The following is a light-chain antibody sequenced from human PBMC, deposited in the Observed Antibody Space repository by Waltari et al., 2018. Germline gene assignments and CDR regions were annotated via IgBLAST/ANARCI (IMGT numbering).Light chain of an antibody. CDR3: SSQSTKNGVI. J-gene: IGLJ2*01. CDR2: DVK. V-gene: IGLV2-14*03. Sequence: QSALTQPASVSGSPGQSITISCTGSSSDVGGDDSVSWYEDHPGQAPKVIIYDVKKRPSGVSDRFSGYKSGNTASLTISGLQAEDEATFYCSSQSTKNGVIFGGGTKVTVL. CDR1: SSDVGGDDS.